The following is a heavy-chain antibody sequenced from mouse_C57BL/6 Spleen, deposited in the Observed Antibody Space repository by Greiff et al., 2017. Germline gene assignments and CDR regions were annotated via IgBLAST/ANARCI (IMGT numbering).Heavy chain of an antibody. CDR3: ARWVTTVVAPDY. D-gene: IGHD1-1*01. CDR2: INPNNGGT. Sequence: VQLQQSGPELVKPGASVKMSCKASGYTFTDYNLHWVKQSHGKSLEWIGYINPNNGGTSYNQKFKGKATLTVNKSSSTAYMELRSLTSEDSAVYYCARWVTTVVAPDYWGQGTTLTVSS. V-gene: IGHV1-22*01. J-gene: IGHJ2*01. CDR1: GYTFTDYN.